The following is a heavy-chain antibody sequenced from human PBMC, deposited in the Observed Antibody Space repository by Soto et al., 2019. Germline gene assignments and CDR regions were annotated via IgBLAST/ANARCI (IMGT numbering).Heavy chain of an antibody. CDR2: IYYSGST. Sequence: QVQLQESGPGLVKPSQTLSLTCTVSGGSISSGGYYWSWIRQHPGKGLEWIGYIYYSGSTYYNPSLKSRVTISVDTSKNQFSLKLSSVTAAYTAVYYCARTTVVTPRYFDYWGQGTLVTVSS. CDR1: GGSISSGGYY. D-gene: IGHD4-17*01. CDR3: ARTTVVTPRYFDY. V-gene: IGHV4-31*03. J-gene: IGHJ4*02.